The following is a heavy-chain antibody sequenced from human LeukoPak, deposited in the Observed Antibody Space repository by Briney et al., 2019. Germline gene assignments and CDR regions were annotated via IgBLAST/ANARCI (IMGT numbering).Heavy chain of an antibody. V-gene: IGHV4-30-4*08. CDR3: ARHGGVTTVVTRDAFDI. CDR1: GGSISSGDYY. J-gene: IGHJ3*02. CDR2: IYYSGST. D-gene: IGHD4-23*01. Sequence: SQTLSLTCTVSGGSISSGDYYWSWIRQPPGKGLEWIGYIYYSGSTYYNPSLKSRVTISVDTSKNQFSLKLSSVTAVDTAVYYCARHGGVTTVVTRDAFDIWGQGTMVTVSS.